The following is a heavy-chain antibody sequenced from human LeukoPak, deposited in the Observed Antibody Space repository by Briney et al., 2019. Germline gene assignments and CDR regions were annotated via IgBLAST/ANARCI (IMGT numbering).Heavy chain of an antibody. CDR2: INHSGST. Sequence: PSETLSLTCAVYGGSFSGYYWSWIRQPPGKGLEWIGEINHSGSTNYNPSLKSRVTISVDTSKNQFSLKLSSVTAADTAVYYCARARVGYSSSWYYRYWGQGTLVTVSS. D-gene: IGHD6-13*01. CDR1: GGSFSGYY. J-gene: IGHJ4*02. V-gene: IGHV4-34*01. CDR3: ARARVGYSSSWYYRY.